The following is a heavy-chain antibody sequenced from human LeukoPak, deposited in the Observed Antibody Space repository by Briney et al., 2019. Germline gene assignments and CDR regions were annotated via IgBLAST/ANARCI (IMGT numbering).Heavy chain of an antibody. Sequence: ASVKLSCKASGYTFTSYGTSWVQQAPGQGLESMGWISAYNGNTNYAQKLQGRVIMTTDTSTSTAYMELRSLRSDDTAVYYCARDKQWLVTPYYFDYWGQGTLVTVSS. V-gene: IGHV1-18*01. CDR3: ARDKQWLVTPYYFDY. CDR2: ISAYNGNT. J-gene: IGHJ4*02. CDR1: GYTFTSYG. D-gene: IGHD6-19*01.